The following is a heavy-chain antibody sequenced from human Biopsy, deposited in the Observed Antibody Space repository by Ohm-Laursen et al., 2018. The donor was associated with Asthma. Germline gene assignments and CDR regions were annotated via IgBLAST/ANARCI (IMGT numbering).Heavy chain of an antibody. J-gene: IGHJ6*02. D-gene: IGHD5-24*01. CDR2: IYSGDIT. Sequence: SLRLSCSASGFSVSTKYMSWVRQAPGKGLGWVSLIYSGDITYYTDSVKGRFTSHRDHSKLYLQMNNLRAEDTAVYHCARISRLGYNSLDYGMDVWGQGTTVTVSS. CDR3: ARISRLGYNSLDYGMDV. V-gene: IGHV3-53*01. CDR1: GFSVSTKY.